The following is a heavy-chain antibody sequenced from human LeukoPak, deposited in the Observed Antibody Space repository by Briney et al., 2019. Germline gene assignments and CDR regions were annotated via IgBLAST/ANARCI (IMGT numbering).Heavy chain of an antibody. CDR1: GFTFNSYW. V-gene: IGHV3-7*05. Sequence: TGGSPRLSCAASGFTFNSYWMTWVRQAPGKGLEWVANIKQDGSEKYYVDSVKGRFTISRDNAKNSLYLQMNSLRAEDTAVYYCARGSYGPYYFDYWGQGTLVTVSS. J-gene: IGHJ4*02. D-gene: IGHD5-18*01. CDR2: IKQDGSEK. CDR3: ARGSYGPYYFDY.